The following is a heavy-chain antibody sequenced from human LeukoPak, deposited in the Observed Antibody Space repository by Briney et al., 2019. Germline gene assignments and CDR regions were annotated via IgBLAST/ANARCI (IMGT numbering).Heavy chain of an antibody. J-gene: IGHJ4*02. CDR2: ISSSSSYI. V-gene: IGHV3-21*01. CDR3: ARDPNSGYFDY. Sequence: GGSLRLSCAASGFTFSSYSMNRVRQAPGKGLEWVSSISSSSSYIYYADSVKGRFTISRDNAKNSLYLQMNSLRAEDTAVYYCARDPNSGYFDYWGQGTLVTVSS. CDR1: GFTFSSYS.